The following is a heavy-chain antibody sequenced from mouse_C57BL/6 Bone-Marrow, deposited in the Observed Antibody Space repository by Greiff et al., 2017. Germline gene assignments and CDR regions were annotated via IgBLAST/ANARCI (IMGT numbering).Heavy chain of an antibody. J-gene: IGHJ4*01. CDR1: GYTFTSYW. D-gene: IGHD4-1*01. V-gene: IGHV1-52*01. Sequence: VQLKQPGAELVRPGSSVKLSCKASGYTFTSYWMHWVKQRPIQGLEWIGNIDPSDSETHYNQKFKDKATLTVDKSSSTAYMQLSSLTSEDSAVYYCARLLGRAMDYWGQGTSVTVSS. CDR2: IDPSDSET. CDR3: ARLLGRAMDY.